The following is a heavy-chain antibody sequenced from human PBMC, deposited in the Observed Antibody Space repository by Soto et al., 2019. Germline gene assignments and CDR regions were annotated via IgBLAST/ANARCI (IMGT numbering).Heavy chain of an antibody. CDR3: ASLSHISMIVVVPV. CDR1: GGTFSSYT. Sequence: SVKVSCKASGGTFSSYTISWVRQAPGQGLEWMGRIIPILGIANYAQKFQGRVTITADKSTSTAYMELSSLRSEDTAVYYCASLSHISMIVVVPVWGQGTLVTVSS. CDR2: IIPILGIA. D-gene: IGHD2-2*01. V-gene: IGHV1-69*02. J-gene: IGHJ4*02.